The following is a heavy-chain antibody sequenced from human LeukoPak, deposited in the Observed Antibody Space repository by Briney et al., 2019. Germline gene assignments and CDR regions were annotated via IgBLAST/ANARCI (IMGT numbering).Heavy chain of an antibody. J-gene: IGHJ4*02. CDR2: IYHSGST. V-gene: IGHV4-38-2*02. Sequence: SSETLSLTCTVSGYSISSGYYWGWIRQPPGKGLEWIGSIYHSGSTYYNPSLKSRVTISVDTSKNQFSLKLSSVTAADTAVYYCARVHYDFWSGWGPRLDYWGQGTLVTVSS. CDR3: ARVHYDFWSGWGPRLDY. CDR1: GYSISSGYY. D-gene: IGHD3-3*01.